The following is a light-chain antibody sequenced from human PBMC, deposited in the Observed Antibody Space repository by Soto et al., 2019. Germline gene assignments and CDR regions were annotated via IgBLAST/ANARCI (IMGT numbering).Light chain of an antibody. J-gene: IGKJ5*01. CDR1: QSINSY. V-gene: IGKV1-39*01. CDR2: AAS. CDR3: QQSFSTLLIT. Sequence: DIQMTQSPSSLSASIGDGVTITCWASQSINSYLNWYQQKPGKAPKLLISAASNLQSGVPSRFSGSGSGTDFTLTISSLQPEDFATYYCQQSFSTLLITFGQGTRLEIK.